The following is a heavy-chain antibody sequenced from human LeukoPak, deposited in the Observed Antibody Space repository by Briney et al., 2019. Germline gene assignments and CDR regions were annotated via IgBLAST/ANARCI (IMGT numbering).Heavy chain of an antibody. CDR1: GFTFSSYA. Sequence: GGSLRLSCAASGFTFSSYAMSWVRQAPGKGLEWVSAISGSGGSTYYADSVKGRFTISRDNSKNTLYLQMNSLRAEDTAVYYCAKVGTPYSSYEYYFDYWGQGTLVTVSS. V-gene: IGHV3-23*01. D-gene: IGHD6-6*01. J-gene: IGHJ4*02. CDR3: AKVGTPYSSYEYYFDY. CDR2: ISGSGGST.